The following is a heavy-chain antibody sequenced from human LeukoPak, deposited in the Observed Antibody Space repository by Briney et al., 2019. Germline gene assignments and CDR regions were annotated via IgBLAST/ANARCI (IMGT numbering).Heavy chain of an antibody. V-gene: IGHV3-21*01. J-gene: IGHJ4*02. CDR2: ISSSSSYI. CDR3: ASGGSSWTFDY. Sequence: GGSLRLSCAASGFTFGSYSMNWVRQAPGKGLEWVSSISSSSSYIYYADSVKGRFTISRDNAKNSLYLQMNSLRAEDTAVYYCASGGSSWTFDYWGQGTLVTVSS. D-gene: IGHD6-13*01. CDR1: GFTFGSYS.